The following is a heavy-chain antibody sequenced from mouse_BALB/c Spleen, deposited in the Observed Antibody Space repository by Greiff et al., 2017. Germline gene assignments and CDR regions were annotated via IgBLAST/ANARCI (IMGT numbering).Heavy chain of an antibody. J-gene: IGHJ4*01. CDR2: IWSGGST. CDR3: ARMVTAMDY. Sequence: VQLQQSGPGLVQPSQSLSITCTVSGFSLTSYGVHWVRQSPGKGLEWLGVIWSGGSTDYNAAFISRLSISKDNSTSQVFFKMNSLQANDTAIYYCARMVTAMDYWGQGTSVTVSS. D-gene: IGHD2-1*01. V-gene: IGHV2-2*02. CDR1: GFSLTSYG.